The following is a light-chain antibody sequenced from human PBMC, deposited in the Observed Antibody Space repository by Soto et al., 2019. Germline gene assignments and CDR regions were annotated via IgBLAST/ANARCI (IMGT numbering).Light chain of an antibody. CDR1: QSVGGR. CDR3: QQYGSSPLT. V-gene: IGKV3-20*01. Sequence: EIELTQSPATLSLSPGERATLSCRASQSVGGRLGWYQQKPGRAPRLLIYDASIRATGIPARFSGSGSGTDFTLTISRLEPEDFAVYYCQQYGSSPLTFGGGTKVEIK. J-gene: IGKJ4*01. CDR2: DAS.